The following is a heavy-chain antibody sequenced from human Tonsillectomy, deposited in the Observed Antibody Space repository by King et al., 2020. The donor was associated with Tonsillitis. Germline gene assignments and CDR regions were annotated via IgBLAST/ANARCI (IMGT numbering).Heavy chain of an antibody. CDR2: ISYDGSNK. V-gene: IGHV3-33*05. J-gene: IGHJ4*02. D-gene: IGHD5-18*01. CDR3: ASLGSYGYSGYFDY. CDR1: GFTFSSYG. Sequence: VQLVESGGGVVQPGRSLRLSCAASGFTFSSYGMHWVRQAPGKGLEWVAVISYDGSNKYYADSVKGRFTISRDNSKNTLYLQMNSLRAEDTAVYYCASLGSYGYSGYFDYWGQGALGTVSS.